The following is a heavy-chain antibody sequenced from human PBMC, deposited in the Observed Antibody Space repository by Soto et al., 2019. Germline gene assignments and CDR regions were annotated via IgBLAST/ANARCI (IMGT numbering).Heavy chain of an antibody. D-gene: IGHD1-26*01. J-gene: IGHJ4*02. V-gene: IGHV4-39*01. CDR1: GGSISSGSYY. CDR3: ARPEYSGSNFSFDY. Sequence: SETLSLTCTVSGGSISSGSYYWGWIRQSPGKGLELIGNIYSSWTTYYNPSLKSRVTIFVDKSKNQFSLKLSSVTAADTAVYYCARPEYSGSNFSFDYWGQGILVTVSS. CDR2: IYSSWTT.